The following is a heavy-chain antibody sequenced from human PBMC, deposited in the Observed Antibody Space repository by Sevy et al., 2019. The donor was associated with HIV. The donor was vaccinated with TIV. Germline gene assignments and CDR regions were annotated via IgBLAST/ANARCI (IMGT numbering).Heavy chain of an antibody. D-gene: IGHD1-26*01. CDR2: INSDGSST. V-gene: IGHV3-74*01. Sequence: GGSLRLSCAASGFTFSSYWMHWVRQAPGKGLVWVSSINSDGSSTSYADSVKGRFTISRDNAKNTLYLQMNSLRAEDTAVYYCARDLGGSYYSFDYWGQGTLVTVSS. CDR1: GFTFSSYW. J-gene: IGHJ4*02. CDR3: ARDLGGSYYSFDY.